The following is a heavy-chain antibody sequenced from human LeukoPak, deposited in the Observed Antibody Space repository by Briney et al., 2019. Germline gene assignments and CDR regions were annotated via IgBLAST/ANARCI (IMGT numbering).Heavy chain of an antibody. V-gene: IGHV4-31*03. J-gene: IGHJ6*02. CDR2: IYYSGST. CDR3: ARRVVVPAATKHMDV. D-gene: IGHD2-2*01. CDR1: GGSISRGGYY. Sequence: SEALSLTCTVSGGSISRGGYYWSWIRQHPGKGLEWIGYIYYSGSTYYNPSLKSRVTISVDTSKNQFSLKLSSVTAADTAVYYCARRVVVPAATKHMDVWGQGTTVTVSS.